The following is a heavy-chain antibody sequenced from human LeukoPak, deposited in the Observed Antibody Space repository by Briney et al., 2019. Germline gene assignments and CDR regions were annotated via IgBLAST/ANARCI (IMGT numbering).Heavy chain of an antibody. Sequence: GGTLRLSCAASGFTFSSYGMHWVRQAPGKGLEWVAVISYDGSNKYYAASEKGRFTISRDNSKYPLYLQMNSLRAEDTAVYYCAKGSLLLWFGELSYGMDVCGQGTTVTVSS. D-gene: IGHD3-10*01. CDR1: GFTFSSYG. CDR2: ISYDGSNK. J-gene: IGHJ6*02. V-gene: IGHV3-30*18. CDR3: AKGSLLLWFGELSYGMDV.